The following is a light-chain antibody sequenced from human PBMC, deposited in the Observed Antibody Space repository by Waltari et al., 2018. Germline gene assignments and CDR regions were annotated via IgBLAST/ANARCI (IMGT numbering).Light chain of an antibody. CDR3: QQYYSFPLT. CDR2: WAS. V-gene: IGKV4-1*01. J-gene: IGKJ4*01. CDR1: QSVLYSSNNKNF. Sequence: DIVMTQSPDSLAVSLGERATINCKSSQSVLYSSNNKNFLAWYQQKPGQPPKLLIHWASIRESGVPDRFGGSGSGADFTLTISSLQAEDVAVSYCQQYYSFPLTFGGGTKVEIK.